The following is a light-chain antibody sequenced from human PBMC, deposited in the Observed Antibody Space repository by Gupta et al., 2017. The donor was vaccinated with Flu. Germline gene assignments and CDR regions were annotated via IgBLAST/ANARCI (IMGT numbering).Light chain of an antibody. CDR3: QHYPTFPST. CDR1: HSISRW. CDR2: KAS. Sequence: PSTLSASVGDRVPITCRASHSISRWLAWYQQKPGKAPKLLIYKASNLDSGVPSRFSGGGSRAXFTLTIXSVKPAHFATNYCQHYPTFPSTFGXATKLQIK. V-gene: IGKV1-5*03. J-gene: IGKJ2*01.